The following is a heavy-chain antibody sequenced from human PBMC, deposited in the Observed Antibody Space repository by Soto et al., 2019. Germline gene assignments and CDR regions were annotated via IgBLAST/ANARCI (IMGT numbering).Heavy chain of an antibody. CDR3: ARGPRGYSYGYLADP. CDR2: ISSSSSYI. Sequence: GSLRLSCAASGFTFSSYSMNWVRQAPGKGLEWVSSISSSSSYIYYADSVKGRFTISRDNAKNSLYLQMNSLRAEDTAVYYCARGPRGYSYGYLADPRGQGTLVTVSS. V-gene: IGHV3-21*01. D-gene: IGHD5-18*01. CDR1: GFTFSSYS. J-gene: IGHJ5*02.